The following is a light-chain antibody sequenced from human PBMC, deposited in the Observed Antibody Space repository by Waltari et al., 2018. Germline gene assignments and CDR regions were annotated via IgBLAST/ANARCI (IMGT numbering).Light chain of an antibody. Sequence: DMQMKQSPSSLSASVGDTITISCRASQNINTYINWYQQKPGKAPKLLIYAAINLQSGVPARFRGSGSGTDFSLTISSLQPEDSATYYCQQTYSTSLFGQGTKLEIK. CDR1: QNINTY. J-gene: IGKJ2*01. V-gene: IGKV1-39*01. CDR2: AAI. CDR3: QQTYSTSL.